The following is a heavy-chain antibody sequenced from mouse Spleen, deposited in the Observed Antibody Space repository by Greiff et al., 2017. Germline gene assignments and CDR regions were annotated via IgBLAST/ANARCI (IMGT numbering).Heavy chain of an antibody. CDR2: INPISGYT. V-gene: IGHV1-4*01. CDR3: AREDYRYDGTPYFGW. CDR1: GYTFTSHT. D-gene: IGHD2-14*01. Sequence: VQLQQSGAELARPGASVKMSCKASGYTFTSHTMHWVKHRPRQGPVWIGHINPISGYTNYNQKFKDKATLTADKSSSTAYMQLSSLTSEDSAVYYCAREDYRYDGTPYFGWWGQGTTLTVAS. J-gene: IGHJ2*01.